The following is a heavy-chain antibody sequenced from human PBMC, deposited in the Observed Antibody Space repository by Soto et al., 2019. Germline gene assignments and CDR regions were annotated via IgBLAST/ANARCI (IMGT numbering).Heavy chain of an antibody. V-gene: IGHV2-26*01. CDR2: IFSNDEK. Sequence: SGPTLVNPTETLTLTCTVSGFSLSNSRMGVSWIRQPPGKALEWLAHIFSNDEKSYSTSLKSRLTISKDTSKSQVVLTMTNMDPVDTATYYGARVGAAYRDAFDIWCQATMDTVS. CDR1: GFSLSNSRMG. J-gene: IGHJ3*02. D-gene: IGHD1-26*01. CDR3: ARVGAAYRDAFDI.